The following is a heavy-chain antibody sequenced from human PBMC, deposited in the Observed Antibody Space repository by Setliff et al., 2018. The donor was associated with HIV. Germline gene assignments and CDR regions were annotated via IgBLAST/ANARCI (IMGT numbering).Heavy chain of an antibody. CDR1: GFTFSDYW. J-gene: IGHJ5*02. Sequence: GESLKISCAASGFTFSDYWMHWVRQVPGKGLVYVSRINPDGSTTTYADSVEGRFTISRDSAKNTLYLQMNSLRGEDTAVYFCARAIRNGNSLINWFDPWGQGTLVTVSS. V-gene: IGHV3-74*01. CDR3: ARAIRNGNSLINWFDP. D-gene: IGHD2-8*01. CDR2: INPDGSTT.